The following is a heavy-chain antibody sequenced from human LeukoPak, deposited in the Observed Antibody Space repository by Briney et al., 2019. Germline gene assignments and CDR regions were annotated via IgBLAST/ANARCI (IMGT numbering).Heavy chain of an antibody. CDR1: GFTFSSYG. D-gene: IGHD2/OR15-2a*01. V-gene: IGHV3-33*01. CDR3: ARDFSPRSAYYYYYGMDV. CDR2: IWYDGSNK. Sequence: GGSLRLSCAASGFTFSSYGMHWVRQAPGKGLEWVAVIWYDGSNKYYADSVKGRFTISRDNSKNTLYLQMNSLRAEDTAVYCCARDFSPRSAYYYYYGMDVWGQGTTVTVSS. J-gene: IGHJ6*02.